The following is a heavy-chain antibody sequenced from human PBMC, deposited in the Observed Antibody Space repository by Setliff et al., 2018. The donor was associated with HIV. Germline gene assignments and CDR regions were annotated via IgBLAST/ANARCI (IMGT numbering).Heavy chain of an antibody. D-gene: IGHD3-16*02. CDR2: IYNTGKT. CDR3: VRDRLYRYTGCGHGNGVYET. CDR1: GDSIRGGGYS. J-gene: IGHJ3*01. V-gene: IGHV4-30-2*01. Sequence: SETLSLTCDVSGDSIRGGGYSWGWVRQPPGKGLEWIGYIYNTGKTYYNPSLKSRVTISMARSENQFSLQLSSVTAADTAVYYCVRDRLYRYTGCGHGNGVYETWGPGTMGTVSS.